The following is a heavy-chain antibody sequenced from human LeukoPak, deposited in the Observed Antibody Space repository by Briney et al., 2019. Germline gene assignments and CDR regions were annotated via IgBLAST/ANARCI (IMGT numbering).Heavy chain of an antibody. Sequence: PGGSLRLPCTASGFTFSSYWMSWVRQAPGRGLEWVAKIKVDGREKDYLDSVKGRFTISRDNAKNSLYLQMDSLRAEDTAMYYCARDSRGGFDCWGQGTLVTVSS. CDR1: GFTFSSYW. CDR3: ARDSRGGFDC. V-gene: IGHV3-7*01. CDR2: IKVDGREK. D-gene: IGHD3-10*01. J-gene: IGHJ4*02.